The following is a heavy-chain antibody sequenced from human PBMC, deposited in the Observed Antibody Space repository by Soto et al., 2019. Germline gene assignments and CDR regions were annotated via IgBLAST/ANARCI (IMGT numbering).Heavy chain of an antibody. J-gene: IGHJ4*02. CDR3: AHSRNLITEDAQVGDFDY. CDR2: IYWDDDE. V-gene: IGHV2-5*02. D-gene: IGHD3-16*01. CDR1: GFSLTTDGVG. Sequence: QITLKESGPTLVKPTQTLTLTCSFSGFSLTTDGVGVGWVRQPPGEALEWLALIYWDDDERYSPSLKTRLTITKKPSKNQVVLIMTNMDPVDTATYYCAHSRNLITEDAQVGDFDYWGQGTLVTVSS.